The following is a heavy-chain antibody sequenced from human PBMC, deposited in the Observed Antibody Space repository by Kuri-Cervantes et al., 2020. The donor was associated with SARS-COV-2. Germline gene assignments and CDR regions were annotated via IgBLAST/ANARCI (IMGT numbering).Heavy chain of an antibody. D-gene: IGHD6-19*01. CDR1: GYTFTSYY. V-gene: IGHV1-46*01. CDR3: ATPGSYSSGWEGLDY. Sequence: ASVKVSCKASGYTFTSYYMHWVRQAPGQGLEWMGIISPSGGGTSYAQKFQGRVTMTRDTSTSTVYMELSSLRSEDTAVYYCATPGSYSSGWEGLDYWGQGTLVTVSS. J-gene: IGHJ4*02. CDR2: ISPSGGGT.